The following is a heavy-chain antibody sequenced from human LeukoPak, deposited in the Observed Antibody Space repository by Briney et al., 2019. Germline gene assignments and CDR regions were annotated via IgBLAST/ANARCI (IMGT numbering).Heavy chain of an antibody. CDR2: IYYSGST. CDR1: GGSISSSSYY. V-gene: IGHV4-39*01. D-gene: IGHD3-10*01. J-gene: IGHJ4*02. Sequence: SETLSLTCTVSGGSISSSSYYWGWIRQPPGKGLEWIGSIYYSGSTYYNPSLKSRVTISVGTSKNQFSLKLSSVTAADTAVYYCARLLWFGELLDYWGQGTLVTVSS. CDR3: ARLLWFGELLDY.